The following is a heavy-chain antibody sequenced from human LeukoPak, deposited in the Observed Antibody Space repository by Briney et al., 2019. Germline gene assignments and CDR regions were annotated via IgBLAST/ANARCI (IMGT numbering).Heavy chain of an antibody. CDR3: AGILVVPAASYYHGMDV. D-gene: IGHD2-2*01. V-gene: IGHV4-59*08. CDR2: IYYSGST. Sequence: PSETLSLTCTVSGGSISSYYWSWIRQPPGKGLEWIGYIYYSGSTNYNPSLKSRVTISVDTSKNQFSLKLSSVTAADTAAYYCAGILVVPAASYYHGMDVWGQGTTVSVSS. J-gene: IGHJ6*02. CDR1: GGSISSYY.